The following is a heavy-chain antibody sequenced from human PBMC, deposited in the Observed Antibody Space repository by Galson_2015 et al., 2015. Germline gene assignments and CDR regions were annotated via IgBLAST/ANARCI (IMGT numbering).Heavy chain of an antibody. CDR1: RFIFRNYW. D-gene: IGHD1-14*01. Sequence: SLRLSCAASRFIFRNYWMVWVRQTPEKGLEWVAKIRYDGSQTFYVDSVKGRFTISRDNAENSLYLQMNSLRADDTAVYYCARDANRGGEFDYWGQGALVTVSS. J-gene: IGHJ4*02. CDR3: ARDANRGGEFDY. CDR2: IRYDGSQT. V-gene: IGHV3-7*03.